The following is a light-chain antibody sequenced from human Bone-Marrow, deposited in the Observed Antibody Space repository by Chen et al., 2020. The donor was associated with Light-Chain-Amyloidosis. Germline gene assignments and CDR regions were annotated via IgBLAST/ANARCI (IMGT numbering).Light chain of an antibody. CDR2: QDN. Sequence: SSGLTQPPSVSVSPGQTTSISCSRDKLGDKYVCWYQQKPGQSPVLVIYQDNKRPSGIPERFSGSNSGNTATLTITGTQAVDEADYYCQAWDTSTGGVFGTGTKVPVL. CDR3: QAWDTSTGGV. CDR1: KLGDKY. V-gene: IGLV3-1*01. J-gene: IGLJ1*01.